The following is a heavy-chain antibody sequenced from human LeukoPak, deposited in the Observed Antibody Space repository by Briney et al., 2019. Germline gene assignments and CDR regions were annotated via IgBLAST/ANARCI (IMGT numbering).Heavy chain of an antibody. Sequence: ASVKVSCKASGYTFTGYYMHWVRQAPGQGLEWMGRINPNSGGTNYAQKFQGRVTMTRDTSISTAYMELSRLRSDDTAVYYCARNYDSSGYYYFCYFDYWGQGTLVTVSS. D-gene: IGHD3-22*01. CDR2: INPNSGGT. CDR1: GYTFTGYY. J-gene: IGHJ4*02. V-gene: IGHV1-2*06. CDR3: ARNYDSSGYYYFCYFDY.